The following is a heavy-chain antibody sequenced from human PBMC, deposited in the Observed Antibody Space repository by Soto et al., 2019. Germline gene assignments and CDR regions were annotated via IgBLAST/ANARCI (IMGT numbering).Heavy chain of an antibody. CDR3: VRATYFSDSSGYTRCFDY. CDR1: GDSITSIYH. Sequence: SETLSLTCAVSGDSITSIYHWAWIRQPPGRGLEWVASIYHTGTTYYNPSLKSRVTISVDTSKNQFSLNLRSVTAADTAVYYCVRATYFSDSSGYTRCFDYWGQGTLVTVSS. V-gene: IGHV4-38-2*01. J-gene: IGHJ4*02. CDR2: IYHTGTT. D-gene: IGHD3-22*01.